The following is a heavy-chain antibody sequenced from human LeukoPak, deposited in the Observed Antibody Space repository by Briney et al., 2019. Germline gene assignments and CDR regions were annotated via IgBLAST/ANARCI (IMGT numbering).Heavy chain of an antibody. D-gene: IGHD3-3*01. V-gene: IGHV3-7*01. J-gene: IGHJ3*02. Sequence: GGSLRLSCAASGFTFSSYWMSWVRQAPGKGLEWVANIKQDGSEKYYVDSVKGRFTISRDNAKNSLYLQMNSLRAEDTAVYYCARQGFKYYDFWSGSYSPRAFDIWGQGTMVTVSS. CDR3: ARQGFKYYDFWSGSYSPRAFDI. CDR2: IKQDGSEK. CDR1: GFTFSSYW.